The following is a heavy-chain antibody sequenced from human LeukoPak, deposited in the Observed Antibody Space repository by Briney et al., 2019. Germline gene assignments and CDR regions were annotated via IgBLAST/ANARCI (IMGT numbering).Heavy chain of an antibody. Sequence: GGSLRLSCAASGFTFSSYAMSWVRQAPGKGLEWVSVISGSGGSTYYADSVKGRFTISRDNSKNTLYLQMNSLRAENTATYYCARAGDAFDIWGQGTMVTVSS. CDR1: GFTFSSYA. CDR3: ARAGDAFDI. CDR2: ISGSGGST. V-gene: IGHV3-23*01. J-gene: IGHJ3*02.